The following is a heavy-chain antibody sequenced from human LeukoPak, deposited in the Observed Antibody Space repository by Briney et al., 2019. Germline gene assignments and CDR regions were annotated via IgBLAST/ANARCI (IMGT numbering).Heavy chain of an antibody. J-gene: IGHJ4*02. CDR3: ARGLRRGYSYGYFDY. CDR1: GFNFSSYW. Sequence: PGGSLRLSCAASGFNFSSYWMHWVRQAPGKGLEWVSYISSSGSTIYYADSVKGRFTISRDNAKNSLYLQMNSLRAEDTAVYYCARGLRRGYSYGYFDYWGQGTLVTVSS. CDR2: ISSSGSTI. V-gene: IGHV3-48*03. D-gene: IGHD5-18*01.